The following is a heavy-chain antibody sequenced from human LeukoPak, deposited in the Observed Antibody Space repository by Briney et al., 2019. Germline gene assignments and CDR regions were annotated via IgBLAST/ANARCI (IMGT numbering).Heavy chain of an antibody. V-gene: IGHV3-11*01. CDR1: GLTSSVYY. J-gene: IGHJ4*02. CDR2: TSSSGSTI. Sequence: GRSLRLSCAVSGLTSSVYYMSWASHAARKGLEWVSYTSSSGSTIYYADSVKGRFTIARDNAKNSLYLQMNSLRAEDTAVYYCARGLTYYYDSSGYYSLRYWGQGTLVTVSS. D-gene: IGHD3-22*01. CDR3: ARGLTYYYDSSGYYSLRY.